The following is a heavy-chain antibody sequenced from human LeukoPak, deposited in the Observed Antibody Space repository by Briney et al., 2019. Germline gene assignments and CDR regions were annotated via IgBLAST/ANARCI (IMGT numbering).Heavy chain of an antibody. CDR3: ARDMITFGGVIVTWFDP. V-gene: IGHV1-8*01. CDR1: GYTFTSYD. CDR2: MNPNSGNT. J-gene: IGHJ5*02. Sequence: ASVKVSCKASGYTFTSYDINWVRQATGQGLEWMGRMNPNSGNTGYAQKFQGRVTMTRNTSISTAYMELSSLRSEDTAVYYCARDMITFGGVIVTWFDPWGQGTLVTVSS. D-gene: IGHD3-16*02.